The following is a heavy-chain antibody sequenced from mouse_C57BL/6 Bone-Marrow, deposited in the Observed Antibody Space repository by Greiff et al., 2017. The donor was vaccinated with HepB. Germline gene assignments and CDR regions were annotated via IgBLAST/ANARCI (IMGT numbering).Heavy chain of an antibody. CDR1: GFSFNTYA. J-gene: IGHJ3*01. Sequence: EVQRVESGGGLVQPKGSLKLSCAASGFSFNTYAMNWVRQAPGKGLEWVARIRSKSNNYATYYADSVKDRFTISRDDSESMLYLQMNNLKTEDTAMYYCVRHGNDVGFAYWGQGTLVTVSA. V-gene: IGHV10-1*01. CDR2: IRSKSNNYAT. CDR3: VRHGNDVGFAY. D-gene: IGHD2-2*01.